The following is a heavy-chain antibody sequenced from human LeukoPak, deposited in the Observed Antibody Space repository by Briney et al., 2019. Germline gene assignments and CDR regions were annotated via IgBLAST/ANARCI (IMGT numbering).Heavy chain of an antibody. J-gene: IGHJ4*02. CDR3: ARDLAYSRLDY. D-gene: IGHD5-18*01. V-gene: IGHV3-7*01. CDR1: GFTFDSYA. Sequence: PGGSLRLSCAASGFTFDSYAIHWARQAPGKGLEWVASINPDGNKKYSADSVKGRFTISRDNAENSLYLQMNSLRVEDTAFYYCARDLAYSRLDYWGQGMLVTVSS. CDR2: INPDGNKK.